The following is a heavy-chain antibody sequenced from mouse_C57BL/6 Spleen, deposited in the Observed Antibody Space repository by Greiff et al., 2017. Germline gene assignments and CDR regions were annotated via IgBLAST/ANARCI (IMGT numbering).Heavy chain of an antibody. Sequence: VQLQQSGAELVKPGASVKISCKASGYAFSSYWMNWVKQRPGKGLEWIGQIYPGDGDTNYNGKFKGKATLTADKSSSTAYMQLSSLTSEDSAVYFCAREEGYYGSAPFAYWGQGTLVTVSA. CDR3: AREEGYYGSAPFAY. CDR1: GYAFSSYW. J-gene: IGHJ3*01. V-gene: IGHV1-80*01. CDR2: IYPGDGDT. D-gene: IGHD1-1*01.